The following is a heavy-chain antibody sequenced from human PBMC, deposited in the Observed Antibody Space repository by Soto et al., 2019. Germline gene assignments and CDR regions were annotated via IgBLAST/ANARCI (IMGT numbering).Heavy chain of an antibody. CDR1: GASVSSNIAA. CDR3: ERSITGTLDY. CDR2: TYYRSKWYN. J-gene: IGHJ4*02. D-gene: IGHD1-20*01. V-gene: IGHV6-1*01. Sequence: SQPLSLTCAISGASVSSNIAACNWIRQSPSRGLEWLGRTYYRSKWYNDYAVSVKSRITINPDTSKNQFSLQLNSVTPEDTAVYYCERSITGTLDYWGQGTLVTVSS.